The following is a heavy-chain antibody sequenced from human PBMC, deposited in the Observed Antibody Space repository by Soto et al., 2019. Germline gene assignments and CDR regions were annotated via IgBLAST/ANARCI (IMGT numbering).Heavy chain of an antibody. CDR1: GFTFSSYA. D-gene: IGHD6-6*01. CDR2: ISGSGGST. Sequence: EVQLLESGGGLVQPGGSLRLSCAASGFTFSSYAMSWVRQAPGKGLEWVSAISGSGGSTYYADSVKGRFTISRDNSKNPLYLQMNSLRAEDTAVYYCAKGGYSSSSPLDYWGQGTLVTVSS. V-gene: IGHV3-23*01. J-gene: IGHJ4*02. CDR3: AKGGYSSSSPLDY.